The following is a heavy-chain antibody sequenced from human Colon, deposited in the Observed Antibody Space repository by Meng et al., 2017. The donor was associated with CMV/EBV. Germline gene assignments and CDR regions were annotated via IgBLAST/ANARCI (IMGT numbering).Heavy chain of an antibody. V-gene: IGHV3-11*04. J-gene: IGHJ4*02. CDR1: GITFSDSY. D-gene: IGHD2/OR15-2a*01. CDR3: ARGKFSLAY. CDR2: ISSSGKTI. Sequence: GGSLRLSCVSSGITFSDSYMTWIRQAPGKGLECISFISSSGKTIYYAESVKGRFTISRDNTKNSLYLKMDSLRVEDTAVYYCARGKFSLAYWGQGTLVTVSS.